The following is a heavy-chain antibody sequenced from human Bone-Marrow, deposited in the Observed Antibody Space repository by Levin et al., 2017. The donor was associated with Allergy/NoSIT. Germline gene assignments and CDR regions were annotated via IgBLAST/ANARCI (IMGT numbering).Heavy chain of an antibody. J-gene: IGHJ4*02. CDR1: GFTVSSNY. Sequence: GGSLRLSCAASGFTVSSNYMSWVRQAPGKGPEWVSVIYSGGSTYYADSVKGRFTISRDNSKNTLCLQMNSLRAEDTAVYYCARGWFGELLSHWGQGTLVTVSS. CDR2: IYSGGST. D-gene: IGHD3-10*01. CDR3: ARGWFGELLSH. V-gene: IGHV3-53*01.